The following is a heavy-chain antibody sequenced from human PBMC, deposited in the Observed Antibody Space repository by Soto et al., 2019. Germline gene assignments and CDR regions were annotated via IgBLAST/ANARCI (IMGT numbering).Heavy chain of an antibody. CDR1: GGTFSGYA. V-gene: IGHV1-69*13. CDR2: IIPIFGTA. J-gene: IGHJ6*01. D-gene: IGHD3-22*01. Sequence: ASVKVSCKASGGTFSGYAISWVRQAPGQGLEWMGGIIPIFGTANYAQKFQGRVTITADASTSTAYMELSSVRSEDTAVYYCASGEPYYYDSSPRPRSYYYYGMDVWGQGTTVTVSS. CDR3: ASGEPYYYDSSPRPRSYYYYGMDV.